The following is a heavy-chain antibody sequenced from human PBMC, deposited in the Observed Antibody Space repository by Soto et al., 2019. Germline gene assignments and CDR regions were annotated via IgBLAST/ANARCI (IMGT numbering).Heavy chain of an antibody. J-gene: IGHJ4*02. CDR1: GFTFSSCA. CDR3: ARDKRDLRFLEWSYYFDY. CDR2: ISYDGSNK. V-gene: IGHV3-30-3*01. D-gene: IGHD3-3*01. Sequence: QVQLVESGGGVVQPGRSLRLSCAASGFTFSSCAMHWVRQAPGKGLEWVAVISYDGSNKYYADSVKGRFTVSRDNSKNSLYLQVNSLRAEDTAVYYCARDKRDLRFLEWSYYFDYWGQGTLVTVSS.